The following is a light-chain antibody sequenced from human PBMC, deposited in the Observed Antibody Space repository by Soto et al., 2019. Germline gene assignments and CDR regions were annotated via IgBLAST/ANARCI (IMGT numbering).Light chain of an antibody. Sequence: EIVLTQSPGTLSLSPGERATLSCRASQSVSSSYLAWYQQKPGQAPRLLIYGASSSATGIPDRFSGSGSGTDFTLNIRILEAEDFAVYYCQQYCSSPPTFGQGTKVEIK. CDR3: QQYCSSPPT. V-gene: IGKV3-20*01. CDR1: QSVSSSY. CDR2: GAS. J-gene: IGKJ1*01.